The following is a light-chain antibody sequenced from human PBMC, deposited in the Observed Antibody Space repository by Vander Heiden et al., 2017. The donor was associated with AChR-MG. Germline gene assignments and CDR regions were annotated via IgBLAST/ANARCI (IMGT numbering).Light chain of an antibody. J-gene: IGLJ1*01. Sequence: QSVLTHRPSASGTPGQRVTTSCSGSSSNIGSNTVNWYQQHPGTAPKLLIYRNNQRPSGVPDRFSGSKSGTSASLAISGLQSEDEADYYCAAWDDSLNGYVFGTGTKVTVL. CDR1: SSNIGSNT. CDR2: RNN. CDR3: AAWDDSLNGYV. V-gene: IGLV1-44*01.